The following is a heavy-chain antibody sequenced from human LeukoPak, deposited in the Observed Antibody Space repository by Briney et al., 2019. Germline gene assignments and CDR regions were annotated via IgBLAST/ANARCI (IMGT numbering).Heavy chain of an antibody. CDR2: IAATSGST. CDR1: GFTFRNYA. CDR3: ARGAWTAYYFDY. D-gene: IGHD3/OR15-3a*01. J-gene: IGHJ4*02. Sequence: GGSLRLSCAASGFTFRNYAMNWVRQAPGKGLEWVSSIAATSGSTYYADSVKGRFTISRDNAKNTLYLQMNSLRAEDTAVYYCARGAWTAYYFDYWGQGTLVTVSS. V-gene: IGHV3-23*01.